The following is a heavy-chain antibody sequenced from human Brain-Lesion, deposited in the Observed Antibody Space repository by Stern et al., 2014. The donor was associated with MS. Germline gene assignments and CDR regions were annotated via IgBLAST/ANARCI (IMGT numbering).Heavy chain of an antibody. CDR2: IYYRGST. J-gene: IGHJ4*02. Sequence: VQLVESGPGLVKPSETLSLTCTVSGGSISSSSYYWGWIRQPPGKGLEWVGSIYYRGSTYYNPSLKSRVTISMATAQNQFSLRLSSVTAADTAVYFCAKLWLGELPESPFDYWGQGTLVTVSS. V-gene: IGHV4-39*01. D-gene: IGHD3-10*01. CDR3: AKLWLGELPESPFDY. CDR1: GGSISSSSYY.